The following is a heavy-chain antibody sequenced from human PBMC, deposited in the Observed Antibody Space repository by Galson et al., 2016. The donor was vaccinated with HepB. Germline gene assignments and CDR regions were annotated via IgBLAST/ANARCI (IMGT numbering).Heavy chain of an antibody. V-gene: IGHV3-30*18. CDR3: SKEGYSGNDGGNHHYGMEA. J-gene: IGHJ6*02. CDR1: RFLFNRYG. CDR2: ISYDGSNN. D-gene: IGHD1-26*01. Sequence: SLRLSCAASRFLFNRYGMHWVRQAPGKGLEWVAGISYDGSNNHYADSVKGRFTISRDNSKNTLYLQMNSLRPEDTAVYYCSKEGYSGNDGGNHHYGMEAWGQGTTVIVSS.